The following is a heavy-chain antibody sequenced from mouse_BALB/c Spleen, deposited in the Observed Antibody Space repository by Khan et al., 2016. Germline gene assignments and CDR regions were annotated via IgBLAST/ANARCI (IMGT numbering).Heavy chain of an antibody. CDR3: ARVWGDY. D-gene: IGHD1-1*02. CDR2: IWGDGST. J-gene: IGHJ4*01. Sequence: QVQLKQSGPGLVAPSQSLSITCTVSGFLLTGYGVNWVRQSPGKGLEWLGMIWGDGSTDYNSALKSRLSISKDNSKSQVFLKMNSLQTDDTARYYCARVWGDYWGQGTSVTVSS. V-gene: IGHV2-6-7*01. CDR1: GFLLTGYG.